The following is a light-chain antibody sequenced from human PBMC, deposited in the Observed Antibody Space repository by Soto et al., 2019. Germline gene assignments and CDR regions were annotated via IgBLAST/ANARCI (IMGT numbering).Light chain of an antibody. J-gene: IGKJ2*01. CDR3: QKYNSALYT. Sequence: DIQMTQAPSSLSASVGDRVTITCRASQGISNYLAWYQQKPGQVPKLLIYDASTSPSGVPSRFSGSGSGTDFTLIISSLQPEDVATYYCQKYNSALYTFGQGTKLEIK. CDR2: DAS. V-gene: IGKV1-27*01. CDR1: QGISNY.